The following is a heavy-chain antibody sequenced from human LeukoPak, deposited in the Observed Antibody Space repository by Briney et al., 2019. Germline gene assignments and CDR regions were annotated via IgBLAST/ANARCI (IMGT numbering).Heavy chain of an antibody. CDR1: GYTXTSYG. CDR3: ARGSSSSLAYYYYGMDV. V-gene: IGHV1-18*01. J-gene: IGHJ6*02. CDR2: ISAYNGNT. Sequence: ASVTVSCKASGYTXTSYGISWVRQAPGQGLEWMGWISAYNGNTNYAQKLQGRVTMTTDTSTSTAYMELRSLRSDDTAVYYCARGSSSSLAYYYYGMDVWGQGSTVTVSS. D-gene: IGHD6-6*01.